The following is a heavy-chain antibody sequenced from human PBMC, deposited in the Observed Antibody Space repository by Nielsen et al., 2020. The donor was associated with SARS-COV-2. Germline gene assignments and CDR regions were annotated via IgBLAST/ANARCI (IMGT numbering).Heavy chain of an antibody. V-gene: IGHV3-21*01. J-gene: IGHJ4*02. CDR2: ISSSSSYI. CDR1: GFTFSSYS. D-gene: IGHD3-3*01. Sequence: GGSLRLSCAASGFTFSSYSMNWVRQAPGKGLEWVPSISSSSSYIYYADSVKGRFTISRDNAKNSLYLQMNSLRAEDTAVYYCARSLGYDFWSGPGYWGQGTLVTVSS. CDR3: ARSLGYDFWSGPGY.